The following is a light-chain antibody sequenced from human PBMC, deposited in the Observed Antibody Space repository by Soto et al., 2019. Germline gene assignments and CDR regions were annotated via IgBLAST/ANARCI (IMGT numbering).Light chain of an antibody. CDR3: QRYNAFSLT. CDR1: QSINSW. CDR2: DAS. J-gene: IGKJ1*01. V-gene: IGKV1-5*01. Sequence: DIQMTQSPSTLSASVGDRVTITCRASQSINSWVAWFQQKPGKTPKVLIYDASTLESGVPSRFSGSGSGTEFPLTIDSLQPDDVATYYCQRYNAFSLTFGQGTKVEI.